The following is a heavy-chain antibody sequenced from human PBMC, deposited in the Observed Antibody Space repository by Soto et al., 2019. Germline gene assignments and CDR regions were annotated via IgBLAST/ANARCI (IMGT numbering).Heavy chain of an antibody. Sequence: SETLSLTCTVSGGSISSGGYYWSWIRQHPGKGLEWIGYIYYSGSTYYNPSLKSRVTISVDTSKDQFSLKLSSVTAGDTAVYYCARAARDTIFGVVMNFDYWGQGTLVTVSS. CDR3: ARAARDTIFGVVMNFDY. J-gene: IGHJ4*02. D-gene: IGHD3-3*01. CDR1: GGSISSGGYY. V-gene: IGHV4-31*03. CDR2: IYYSGST.